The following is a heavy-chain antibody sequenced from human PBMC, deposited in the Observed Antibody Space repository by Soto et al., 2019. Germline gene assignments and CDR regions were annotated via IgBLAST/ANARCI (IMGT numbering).Heavy chain of an antibody. CDR1: GFTLSDHY. V-gene: IGHV3-72*01. CDR3: ARWVSGSPDN. Sequence: GGSLRLSCAASGFTLSDHYMDWVRQAPGKGLEWVGRTKNKANRYTTEYAASVNGRFTISRDDSKNSLYLQMNSLKTEDTAVYYCARWVSGSPDNWGQGALVTVSS. J-gene: IGHJ4*02. CDR2: TKNKANRYTT. D-gene: IGHD1-26*01.